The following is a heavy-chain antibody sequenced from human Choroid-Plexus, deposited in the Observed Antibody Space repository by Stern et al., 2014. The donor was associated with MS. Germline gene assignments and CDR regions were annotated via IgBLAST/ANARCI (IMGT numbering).Heavy chain of an antibody. CDR2: VSYDGSNK. CDR3: AKDRQYLTYFFDH. Sequence: VQLVESGGGVVQPGRPLRLSCVASGFTFGSCAMHWVRQAPGKGPGWVAGVSYDGSNKYYADSVKGRFTISRDNSQNTLYMQMSSLRPEDTAVYYCAKDRQYLTYFFDHWGQGSLVTVSS. D-gene: IGHD2/OR15-2a*01. CDR1: GFTFGSCA. V-gene: IGHV3-30*18. J-gene: IGHJ5*02.